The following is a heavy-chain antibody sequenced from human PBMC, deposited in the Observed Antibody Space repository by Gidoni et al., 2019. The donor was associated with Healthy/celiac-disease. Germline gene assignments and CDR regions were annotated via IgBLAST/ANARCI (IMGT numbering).Heavy chain of an antibody. D-gene: IGHD1-26*01. Sequence: EVQLVESGGGLVKPGRSLRLSCTASGFTFGDYAMSWFRQAPGKGLEWVGFIRSKAYGVTTEYAASVKGRFTISRDDSKSIAYLQMNSLKTEDTAVYYCTRDLKSGSSEGSYWYFDLWGRGTLVTVSS. V-gene: IGHV3-49*05. CDR1: GFTFGDYA. CDR2: IRSKAYGVTT. CDR3: TRDLKSGSSEGSYWYFDL. J-gene: IGHJ2*01.